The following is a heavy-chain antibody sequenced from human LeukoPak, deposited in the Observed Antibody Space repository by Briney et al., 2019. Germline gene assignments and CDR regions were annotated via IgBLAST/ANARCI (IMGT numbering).Heavy chain of an antibody. V-gene: IGHV1-69*05. D-gene: IGHD3-22*01. Sequence: SVEVSCKASGGTFSSYAISWVRQAPGQGLEWMGRIIPIFGTANYAQKFQGRVTITTDESTSTAYMELSSLRSEDTAVYYCARDYYADSSGYYEYYFDYWGQGTLVTVSS. CDR1: GGTFSSYA. CDR3: ARDYYADSSGYYEYYFDY. CDR2: IIPIFGTA. J-gene: IGHJ4*02.